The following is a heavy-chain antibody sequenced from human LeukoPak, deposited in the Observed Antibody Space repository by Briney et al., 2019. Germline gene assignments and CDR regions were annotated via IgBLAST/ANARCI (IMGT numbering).Heavy chain of an antibody. CDR3: ARVGANWNDFDY. CDR1: GYTFTSYG. V-gene: IGHV1-8*02. Sequence: ASVKVSCKASGYTFTSYGISWVRQATGQGLEWMGWMNPNSGNTGYAQKFQGRVTMTRNTSISTAYMELSSLRSENTAVYYCARVGANWNDFDYWGQGTLVTVSS. D-gene: IGHD1-1*01. CDR2: MNPNSGNT. J-gene: IGHJ4*02.